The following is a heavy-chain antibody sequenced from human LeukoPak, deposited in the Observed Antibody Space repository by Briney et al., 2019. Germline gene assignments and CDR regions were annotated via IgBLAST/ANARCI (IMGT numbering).Heavy chain of an antibody. Sequence: GGSLRLSCAASGFTFSSYGMSWVRQAPGKGLEWVSAISGSGGSTYYADSVKGRFTISRDNSKNTLYLQMNSLRAEDTAVYYCATHSSGRIRYYFDYWGQGTLVTVSS. V-gene: IGHV3-23*01. CDR1: GFTFSSYG. D-gene: IGHD6-19*01. J-gene: IGHJ4*02. CDR3: ATHSSGRIRYYFDY. CDR2: ISGSGGST.